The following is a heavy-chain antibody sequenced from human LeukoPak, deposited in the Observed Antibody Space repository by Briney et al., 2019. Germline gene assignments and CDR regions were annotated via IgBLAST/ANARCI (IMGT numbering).Heavy chain of an antibody. Sequence: ASVKVSCKASGYTFTSYAMHWVRQAPRQRLEWMGWINAGSGNTKYSQNLQGRATITRDTSASTAYMDLSSLRSEDTAVYYCARASYDSDTGYYLDYWGQGTLVTVSS. CDR2: INAGSGNT. D-gene: IGHD3-22*01. J-gene: IGHJ4*02. V-gene: IGHV1-3*01. CDR1: GYTFTSYA. CDR3: ARASYDSDTGYYLDY.